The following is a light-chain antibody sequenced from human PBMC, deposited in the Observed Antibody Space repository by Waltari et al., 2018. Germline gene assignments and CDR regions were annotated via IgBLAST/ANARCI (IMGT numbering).Light chain of an antibody. CDR2: DTS. CDR3: QQYENFPVT. CDR1: QDISNY. J-gene: IGKJ5*01. V-gene: IGKV1-33*01. Sequence: DIQVTQSPSSLSATVGDRVTITRQASQDISNYLKWYQQKPGKAPKLLIYDTSHLQTGVPSRFSGTGGGTDFTFTISSLQPEDIATYYCQQYENFPVTFGQGTRLEIK.